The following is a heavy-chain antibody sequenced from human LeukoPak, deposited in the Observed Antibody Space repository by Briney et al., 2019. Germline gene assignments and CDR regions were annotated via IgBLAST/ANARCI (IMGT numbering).Heavy chain of an antibody. CDR3: ARGAMATTPFFDY. D-gene: IGHD5-24*01. CDR1: GGSISNYY. Sequence: SETLSLTCPVSGGSISNYYYWTWIRQPPGKGLEWIGYVYYTGSTNFNPSLRSRVTMSLDTSRNQFSLKLTSLTAADTAVYYCARGAMATTPFFDYWGQGTLVTVSS. CDR2: VYYTGST. V-gene: IGHV4-59*01. J-gene: IGHJ4*02.